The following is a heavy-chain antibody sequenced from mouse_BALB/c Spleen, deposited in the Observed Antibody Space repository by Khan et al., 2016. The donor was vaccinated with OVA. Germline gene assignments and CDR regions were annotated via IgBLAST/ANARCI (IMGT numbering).Heavy chain of an antibody. V-gene: IGHV5-6-4*01. D-gene: IGHD1-1*01. CDR3: TRDSNYYGSSFYFDY. Sequence: EVELVESGGDLVKPGGSLRLSCAASGFTFSSYSMSWVRQTPAKRLEWVATITSGGSYTYYPDSVQGRFTISRDNAKNTLFLQMSSLRYEDTAIYYCTRDSNYYGSSFYFDYWGQGTTLTVSS. CDR1: GFTFSSYS. J-gene: IGHJ2*01. CDR2: ITSGGSYT.